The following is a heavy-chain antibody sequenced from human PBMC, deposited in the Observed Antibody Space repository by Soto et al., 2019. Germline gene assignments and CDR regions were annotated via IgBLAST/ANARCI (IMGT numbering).Heavy chain of an antibody. CDR3: ARGRWSGYQPIDY. V-gene: IGHV4-30-4*01. J-gene: IGHJ4*02. CDR1: GGSISSGDYY. D-gene: IGHD3-3*01. Sequence: QVQLQESGPGLVKPSQTLSLTCTVSGGSISSGDYYWSWIRQPPGKGLEWIGNIYYSGSTYYNPSLKSRVTISVDTSKNQFSLKLSSVTAADTAVYYCARGRWSGYQPIDYWGQGTLVTVSS. CDR2: IYYSGST.